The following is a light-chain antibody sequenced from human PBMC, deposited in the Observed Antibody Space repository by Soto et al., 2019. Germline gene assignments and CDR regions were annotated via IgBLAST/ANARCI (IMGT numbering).Light chain of an antibody. CDR3: SSYTSSTTLEGV. Sequence: QSVLTQPASVSGSPGQSITISCTGTSSDVGSYNFVSWYQQHPGKAPKLIIYDVNNRPSGVSNRFSGSKSANTASLTISGLQAEDEADYYCSSYTSSTTLEGVFGGGTKLTVL. CDR1: SSDVGSYNF. V-gene: IGLV2-14*03. CDR2: DVN. J-gene: IGLJ2*01.